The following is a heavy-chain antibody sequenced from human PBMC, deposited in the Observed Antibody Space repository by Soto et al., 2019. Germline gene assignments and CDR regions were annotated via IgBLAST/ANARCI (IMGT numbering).Heavy chain of an antibody. CDR1: GFTFSSYS. Sequence: GGSLRLSCAASGFTFSSYSMNWVRQAPGKGLEWVSSISSSSSYIYYADSVKGRFTISRDNAKNSLYLQMNSLRAEDTAVYYCARDLEMNSIAAAGTPEYWGQGTLVTVSS. CDR3: ARDLEMNSIAAAGTPEY. D-gene: IGHD6-13*01. V-gene: IGHV3-21*01. CDR2: ISSSSSYI. J-gene: IGHJ4*02.